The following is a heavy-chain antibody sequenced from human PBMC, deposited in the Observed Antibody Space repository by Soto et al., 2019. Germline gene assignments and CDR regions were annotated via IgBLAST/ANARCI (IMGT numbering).Heavy chain of an antibody. CDR3: ARLQYTVVTPIDM. J-gene: IGHJ3*02. CDR1: SGSIRTSY. Sequence: QVQLQESGPGLVKPSETLSLTCTVPSGSIRTSYWTWIRQFPGKRLEWIAHIHNSGNTNSNPSLKIRVTISMDTSKNQISLRLTSVTAADTAMYYCARLQYTVVTPIDMWGQGTMVTVSS. D-gene: IGHD2-21*02. V-gene: IGHV4-59*01. CDR2: IHNSGNT.